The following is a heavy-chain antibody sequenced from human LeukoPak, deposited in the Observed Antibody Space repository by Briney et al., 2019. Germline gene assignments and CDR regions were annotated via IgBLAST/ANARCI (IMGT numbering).Heavy chain of an antibody. D-gene: IGHD6-13*01. J-gene: IGHJ2*01. CDR1: EFSVSSNY. CDR2: IHSDGTT. V-gene: IGHV3-53*01. Sequence: GGSLRLSCAASEFSVSSNYMTWVRQAPGKGLEWVSVIHSDGTTYYADSVRGRFTISTDNFKNSLFLQMNSMGADDTAVYYCVRSTAFSYSSSWYRSYWYFDLWGRGTLVTVSS. CDR3: VRSTAFSYSSSWYRSYWYFDL.